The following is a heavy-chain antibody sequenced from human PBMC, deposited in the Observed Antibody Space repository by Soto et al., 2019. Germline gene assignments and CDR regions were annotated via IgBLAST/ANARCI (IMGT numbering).Heavy chain of an antibody. CDR3: ARSSSGRRTVDFQH. CDR2: IYHSGST. V-gene: IGHV4-4*02. Sequence: QVQLQESGPGLVKPSGTLSLTCAVSGGSISSSNWWSWVRQPPGKGLGWIGEIYHSGSTNYNPSPKSRVTISVDQSKNQFSLKLSSVTAADTAVYYCARSSSGRRTVDFQHWGQGTLVTVSS. D-gene: IGHD3-22*01. J-gene: IGHJ1*01. CDR1: GGSISSSNW.